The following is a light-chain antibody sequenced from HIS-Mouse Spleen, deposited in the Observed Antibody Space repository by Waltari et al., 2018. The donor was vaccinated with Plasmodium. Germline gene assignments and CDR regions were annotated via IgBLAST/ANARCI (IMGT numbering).Light chain of an antibody. Sequence: DIQMTQSPSTLSASVGDRVTITCRASQSISSWLAWYQKKPGKATKLLIYKASSLESGVPSRFSGGGARKEFTLTSSSLQPDDFATYYCQQYNSYWTFGQGTKVEIK. CDR3: QQYNSYWT. CDR1: QSISSW. V-gene: IGKV1-5*03. CDR2: KAS. J-gene: IGKJ1*01.